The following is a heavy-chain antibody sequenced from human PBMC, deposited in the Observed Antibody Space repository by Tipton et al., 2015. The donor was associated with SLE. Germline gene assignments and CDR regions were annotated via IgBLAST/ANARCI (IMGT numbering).Heavy chain of an antibody. Sequence: TLSLTCTVSGGSITTGSYYWSWIRQPAGKGLEWIGRLYTTGRTYYNPSLKSRVSMSLDTSKSQFSLKLTSVTAADTAVYYCARDWGGEALDFWGQGTLVTVSS. D-gene: IGHD2-21*01. CDR1: GGSITTGSYY. CDR2: LYTTGRT. J-gene: IGHJ4*02. CDR3: ARDWGGEALDF. V-gene: IGHV4-61*02.